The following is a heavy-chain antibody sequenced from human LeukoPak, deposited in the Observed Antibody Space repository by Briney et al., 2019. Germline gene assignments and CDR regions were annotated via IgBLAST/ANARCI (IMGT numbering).Heavy chain of an antibody. Sequence: GGSLRLSXAVSGFTVTSNYMNWVRQPPGKGLEWVSVIYSGGSTYYAGPVKRRFPISRDNSKNTLYLQMKNLRAEDTAVYYCARDLPTATKGRAAFDIWGQGTMVTVSS. CDR2: IYSGGST. CDR1: GFTVTSNY. CDR3: ARDLPTATKGRAAFDI. J-gene: IGHJ3*02. D-gene: IGHD1/OR15-1a*01. V-gene: IGHV3-66*02.